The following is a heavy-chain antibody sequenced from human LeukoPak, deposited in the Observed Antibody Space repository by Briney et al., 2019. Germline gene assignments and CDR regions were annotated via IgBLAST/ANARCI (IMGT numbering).Heavy chain of an antibody. CDR1: GGSISRSSYY. CDR3: AGPGGLRGLDS. CDR2: NYFGGST. Sequence: SETLSLTYTVSGGSISRSSYYWAWIRQPPGKGLEWLGSNYFGGSTYYNPSLKSRVTISIDTSKNQFSLKLSSVTAADTAVYYCAGPGGLRGLDSWGQGTLVTVSS. D-gene: IGHD3-16*01. J-gene: IGHJ4*02. V-gene: IGHV4-39*01.